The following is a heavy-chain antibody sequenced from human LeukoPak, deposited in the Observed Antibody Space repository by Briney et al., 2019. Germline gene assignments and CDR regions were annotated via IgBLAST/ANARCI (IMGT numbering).Heavy chain of an antibody. CDR1: VGSFSGFC. CDR2: INHSGST. V-gene: IGHV4-34*01. D-gene: IGHD6-19*01. J-gene: IGHJ4*02. Sequence: PSDTLSLTSAVYVGSFSGFCWNWIRQPPGKGLEWIGEINHSGSTNYNPSLKSRVTMSVDTSKNQFSLKLSSVTAADTAVYYCARGDKLRSQGIPVAGTHYFDYWGQGTLVTVSS. CDR3: ARGDKLRSQGIPVAGTHYFDY.